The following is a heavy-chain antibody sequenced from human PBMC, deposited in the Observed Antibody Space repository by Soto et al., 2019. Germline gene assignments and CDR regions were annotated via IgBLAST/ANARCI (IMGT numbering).Heavy chain of an antibody. CDR1: GGSISSYY. D-gene: IGHD3-10*01. Sequence: SETLSLTCAVSGGSISSYYWSWIRQPPGEGLEWIGYIYYSGSTNYNPSLKSRVTISVDTSKNQFSLKLSSVTAADTAVYYCARHKVRGSAYYYFDYWGQGTLVTVSS. CDR3: ARHKVRGSAYYYFDY. CDR2: IYYSGST. V-gene: IGHV4-59*08. J-gene: IGHJ4*02.